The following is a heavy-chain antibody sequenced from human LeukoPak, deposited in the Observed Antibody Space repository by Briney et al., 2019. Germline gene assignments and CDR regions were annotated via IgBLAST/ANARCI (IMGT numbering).Heavy chain of an antibody. Sequence: SETLSLTCTVSGGSISSSSYYWGWIRQPPGKGLEWIGSIYYSGSTYYNPSLKSRVTISVDTSKNQFSLKLSSVTAADTAVYYCARRLGYCGGGSCYSNWFDPWGQGTLVTVSS. J-gene: IGHJ5*02. CDR3: ARRLGYCGGGSCYSNWFDP. V-gene: IGHV4-39*01. D-gene: IGHD2-15*01. CDR1: GGSISSSSYY. CDR2: IYYSGST.